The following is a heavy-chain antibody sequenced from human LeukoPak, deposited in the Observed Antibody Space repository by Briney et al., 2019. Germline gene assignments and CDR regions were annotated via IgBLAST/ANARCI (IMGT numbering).Heavy chain of an antibody. Sequence: SETLSLTCTVSGGSISFYYWSWIRQPPGKGLEWIGYLCYTGSTNYNPSLKSRVTISVDTSKNQFSLKLSSVTAADTAVYYCARGRDGYNPWGQGTLVTVSS. D-gene: IGHD5-24*01. V-gene: IGHV4-59*01. CDR1: GGSISFYY. J-gene: IGHJ5*02. CDR2: LCYTGST. CDR3: ARGRDGYNP.